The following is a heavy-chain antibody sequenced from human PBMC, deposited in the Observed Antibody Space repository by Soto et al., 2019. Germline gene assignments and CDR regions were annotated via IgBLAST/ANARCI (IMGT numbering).Heavy chain of an antibody. CDR2: IQSGGPT. J-gene: IGHJ6*04. D-gene: IGHD2-15*01. CDR1: GFTVSSKY. V-gene: IGHV3-66*01. Sequence: VHLVESGGGLVQPGGSLRLSCAASGFTVSSKYMSWVRQAPGKGLEWVSLIQSGGPTYYADSVKGRFTISRDTSETTLHLQMDSLRAEDTAVYYCARDDALCDGGRCHGVPLDAWGKGTTVTVSS. CDR3: ARDDALCDGGRCHGVPLDA.